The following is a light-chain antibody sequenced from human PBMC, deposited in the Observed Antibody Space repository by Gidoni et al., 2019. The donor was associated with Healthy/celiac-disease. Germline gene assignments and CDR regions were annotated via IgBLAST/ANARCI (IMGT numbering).Light chain of an antibody. J-gene: IGKJ1*01. CDR2: KAS. CDR1: QSISSW. V-gene: IGKV1-5*03. Sequence: DIQMTQSPSTLSASVGDRVTITCRASQSISSWLAWYQQKPVKAPKLLIYKASSLESGVPSRFSGSGSGTEFTLTISRLQPDDFATYYCQQYNSYSETFGQGTKVEIK. CDR3: QQYNSYSET.